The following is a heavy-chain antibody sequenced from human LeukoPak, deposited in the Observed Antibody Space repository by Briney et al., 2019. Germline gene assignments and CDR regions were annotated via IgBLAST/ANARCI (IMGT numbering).Heavy chain of an antibody. CDR2: ISGSGTYI. CDR3: ARDPYYDFWSDYGTEAFDI. V-gene: IGHV3-21*01. J-gene: IGHJ3*02. CDR1: GFTFGNYN. Sequence: PGGSLRLSCVASGFTFGNYNMNWVRQAPGKGRDWVSSISGSGTYIYYADSLKGRFTISRDNAKNSLYLQMNSLRAEDTAVYYCARDPYYDFWSDYGTEAFDIWGQGIMVTVSS. D-gene: IGHD3-3*01.